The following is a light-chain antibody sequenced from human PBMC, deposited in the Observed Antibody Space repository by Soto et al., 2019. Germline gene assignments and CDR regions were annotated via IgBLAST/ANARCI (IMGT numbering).Light chain of an antibody. Sequence: DVVMTQSPLSLPVTLGQPASISCRSSQSLVYTDGSTHLSWFQQRPGQSPRRLIYKASDRDSGVPDRFSGSGSGTDFTLKISRVEAEDVGIYYCIQGTHWPYTFGQGTKLEIK. V-gene: IGKV2-30*01. J-gene: IGKJ2*01. CDR2: KAS. CDR3: IQGTHWPYT. CDR1: QSLVYTDGSTH.